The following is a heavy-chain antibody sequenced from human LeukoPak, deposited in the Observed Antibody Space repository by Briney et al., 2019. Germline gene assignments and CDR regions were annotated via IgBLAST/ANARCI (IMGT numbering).Heavy chain of an antibody. CDR2: INHSGST. V-gene: IGHV4-34*01. J-gene: IGHJ4*02. D-gene: IGHD4-23*01. CDR3: AHGTVVTPGY. Sequence: PSETLSLTCAVSGGSISSGGYSWSWIRQPPGKGLEWIGEINHSGSTNYNPSLKSRVTISVDTSKNQFSLKPSSVTAADTAVYYCAHGTVVTPGYWGQGTLVTVSS. CDR1: GGSISSGGYS.